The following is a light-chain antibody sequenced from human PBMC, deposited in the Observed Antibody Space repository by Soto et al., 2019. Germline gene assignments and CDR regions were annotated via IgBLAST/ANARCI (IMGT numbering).Light chain of an antibody. CDR3: GSYTSSSTYV. V-gene: IGLV2-18*02. J-gene: IGLJ1*01. CDR2: DVS. CDR1: GSDVGTFNR. Sequence: QSVLTQPPSVSGSPGQSVAISCTGTGSDVGTFNRVSWYQQSPGTAPKLMIYDVSDRPSGVPDRFSGSKSGNTASLTISGLQAEDEADYYCGSYTSSSTYVFGTGTKVTVL.